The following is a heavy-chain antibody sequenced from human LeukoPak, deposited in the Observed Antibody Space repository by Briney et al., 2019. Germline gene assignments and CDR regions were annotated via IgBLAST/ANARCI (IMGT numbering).Heavy chain of an antibody. CDR2: INHSGST. V-gene: IGHV4-34*01. J-gene: IGHJ4*02. CDR1: GGSFSGYY. Sequence: SETLSLTCAVYGGSFSGYYWSWIRQPPGKGLEWIGEINHSGSTNYNPSLKSRVTISVDTSKNQFSLKLSSVTAADTAVYYCASNGVTAIMPYYFDYWGQGTLVTVSS. D-gene: IGHD2-21*02. CDR3: ASNGVTAIMPYYFDY.